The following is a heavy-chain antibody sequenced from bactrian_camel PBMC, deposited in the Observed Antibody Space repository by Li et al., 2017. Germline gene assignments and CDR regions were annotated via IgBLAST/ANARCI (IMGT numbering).Heavy chain of an antibody. Sequence: VQLVESGGGLVQPGGSLRLSCAASGFTFSSYYMSWVRQAPGKGLEWVSSIASDGSNTYYSDSVKGRFTISRDNAKNTVYLQMNSLKSEDTALYYCATDTYDYWGQGTQVTVS. CDR2: IASDGSNT. D-gene: IGHD2*01. CDR1: GFTFSSYY. CDR3: ATDTYDY. J-gene: IGHJ4*01. V-gene: IGHV3-2*01.